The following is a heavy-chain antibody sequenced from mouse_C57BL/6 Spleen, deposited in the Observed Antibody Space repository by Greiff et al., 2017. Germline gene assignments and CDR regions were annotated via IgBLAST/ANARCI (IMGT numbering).Heavy chain of an antibody. Sequence: EVKLVESGGGLVKPGGSLKLSCAASGFTFSDYGLHWVRQAPETGLEWVAYISSGSSTISSADTVKDRFTISRDTAKNTLFLPMTSLRSEDTAMYYCARPYYYGSSYDWFAYWGQGTLGTVSA. D-gene: IGHD1-1*01. V-gene: IGHV5-17*01. CDR2: ISSGSSTI. J-gene: IGHJ3*01. CDR1: GFTFSDYG. CDR3: ARPYYYGSSYDWFAY.